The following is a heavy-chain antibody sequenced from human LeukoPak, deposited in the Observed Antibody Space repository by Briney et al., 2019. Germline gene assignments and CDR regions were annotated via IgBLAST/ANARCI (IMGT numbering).Heavy chain of an antibody. CDR2: IRYDGSNK. D-gene: IGHD4-11*01. V-gene: IGHV3-30*02. Sequence: GGSLRLSCAASGFTFYNYPMHWVRQAPGKGLEWVALIRYDGSNKYYADSVKGRFTISRDNSKNTLYLQMNSLRAEDTAVYYCAKDTANYSNYVFVSWGQGTLVTVSS. CDR3: AKDTANYSNYVFVS. J-gene: IGHJ4*02. CDR1: GFTFYNYP.